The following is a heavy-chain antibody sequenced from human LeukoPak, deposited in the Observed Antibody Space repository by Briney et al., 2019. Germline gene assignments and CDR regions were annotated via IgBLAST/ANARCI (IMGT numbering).Heavy chain of an antibody. CDR1: GFTFSSYS. CDR2: ISSSSYI. CDR3: ARADIVVVPTAIGECD. D-gene: IGHD2-2*01. Sequence: GGSLRLSCAASGFTFSSYSMNWVRQAPGKGLEWVSSISSSSYIYYADSVKGRFTISRDNAKNSLYLQMNSLRAEDTAVYYCARADIVVVPTAIGECDWGQGTLVTVSS. V-gene: IGHV3-21*06. J-gene: IGHJ4*02.